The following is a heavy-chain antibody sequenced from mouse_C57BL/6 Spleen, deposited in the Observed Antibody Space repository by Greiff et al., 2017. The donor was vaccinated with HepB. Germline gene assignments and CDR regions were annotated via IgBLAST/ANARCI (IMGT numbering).Heavy chain of an antibody. Sequence: DVHLVESGGGLVQPGGSLKLSCAASGFTFSDYYMYWVRQTPEKRLEWVAYISNGGGSTYYPDTVKGRFTISRDNAKNTLYLQMSRLKSEDTAMYYCARVADAMDYWGQGTSVTVSS. J-gene: IGHJ4*01. V-gene: IGHV5-12*01. CDR2: ISNGGGST. CDR1: GFTFSDYY. CDR3: ARVADAMDY.